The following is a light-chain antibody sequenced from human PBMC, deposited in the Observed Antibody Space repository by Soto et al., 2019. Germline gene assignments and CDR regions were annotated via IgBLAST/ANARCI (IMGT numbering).Light chain of an antibody. Sequence: DIQMTPSPSTLSASVGDRVTITCRASQNISPWLAWYQQKPGKAPSLLIYETSSLENGVPSRFSGSGSVTEFSLTISSLQPDDSATYYCQQDNSGWTFGQGTKVDIK. V-gene: IGKV1-5*03. CDR1: QNISPW. CDR2: ETS. J-gene: IGKJ1*01. CDR3: QQDNSGWT.